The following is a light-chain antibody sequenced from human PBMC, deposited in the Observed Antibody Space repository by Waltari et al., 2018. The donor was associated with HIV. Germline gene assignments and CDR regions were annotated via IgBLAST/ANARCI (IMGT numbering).Light chain of an antibody. CDR3: ATWDHRLNGWV. J-gene: IGLJ3*02. V-gene: IGLV1-44*01. CDR1: SSNIGSDA. CDR2: NNN. Sequence: QAVLTQPPSAPGTPGQRITISCSGRSSNIGSDAVNWYQQLPGTAPKLLIYNNNPRPSGVPDRFSASKSGTSASLAISGLQSEDEADYYCATWDHRLNGWVLGGGTKLTVL.